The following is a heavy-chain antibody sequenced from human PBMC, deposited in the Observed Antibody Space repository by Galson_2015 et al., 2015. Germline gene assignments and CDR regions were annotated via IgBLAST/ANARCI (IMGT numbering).Heavy chain of an antibody. J-gene: IGHJ4*01. V-gene: IGHV4-38-2*01. CDR1: GYFISSGYY. CDR2: VYHDGSA. Sequence: LSLTCAVSGYFISSGYYWGWIRQSPVKGLEWIGSVYHDGSAFYNPSLKSRVTISLDTSKNQFSLKLSSVTAADTAMYYCASGRDDSGYYGYDYWGHGTLVTVSS. CDR3: ASGRDDSGYYGYDY. D-gene: IGHD3-22*01.